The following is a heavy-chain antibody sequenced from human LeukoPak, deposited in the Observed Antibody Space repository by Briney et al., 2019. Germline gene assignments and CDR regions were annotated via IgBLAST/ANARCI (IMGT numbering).Heavy chain of an antibody. D-gene: IGHD6-19*01. CDR2: ISSSGSTI. Sequence: GGSLRLSCAASGVTFSSYGMHWVRQAPGKGLEWGSYISSSGSTIYYADSVKGRFTISRDNAKNSLYLQMNSLRAEDTAVYYCARDFGQWQLNGGYYFDYWGQGTLVTVSS. CDR1: GVTFSSYG. CDR3: ARDFGQWQLNGGYYFDY. J-gene: IGHJ4*02. V-gene: IGHV3-48*04.